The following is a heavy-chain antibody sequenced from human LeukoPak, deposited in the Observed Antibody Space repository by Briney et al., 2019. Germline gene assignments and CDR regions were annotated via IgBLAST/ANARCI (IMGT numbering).Heavy chain of an antibody. V-gene: IGHV1-8*01. CDR2: MNPNSGNT. CDR3: ARVNRYSYGSQTDY. J-gene: IGHJ4*02. D-gene: IGHD5-18*01. Sequence: ASVKVSCKASGYTFTSYDINWVRQATGQGLEWWGWMNPNSGNTGYAQKFQGRVTMTRNTSISTAYMGLSSLRSDDTAVYYCARVNRYSYGSQTDYWGQGTLVTVSS. CDR1: GYTFTSYD.